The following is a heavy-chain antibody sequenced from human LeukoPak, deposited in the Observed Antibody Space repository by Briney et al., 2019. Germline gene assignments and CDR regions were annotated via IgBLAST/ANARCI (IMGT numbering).Heavy chain of an antibody. CDR1: GGTFSSYA. Sequence: SVKVSCKASGGTFSSYAISWVRQAPGQGLEWMGGIIPIFGTANYAQKFQGRVTITADKSTSTAYMELSSLRSEDTAVYYCARGVNWNDLQHDYYYYMDVWGKGTTVTISS. CDR2: IIPIFGTA. CDR3: ARGVNWNDLQHDYYYYMDV. V-gene: IGHV1-69*06. J-gene: IGHJ6*03. D-gene: IGHD1-20*01.